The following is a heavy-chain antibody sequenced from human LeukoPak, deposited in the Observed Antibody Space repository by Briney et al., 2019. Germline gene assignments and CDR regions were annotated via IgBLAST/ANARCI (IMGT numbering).Heavy chain of an antibody. J-gene: IGHJ4*02. V-gene: IGHV4-39*01. CDR2: IYYSGNT. CDR1: GGSISSNSYY. CDR3: ARHYYGSGSYYNGFDY. D-gene: IGHD3-10*01. Sequence: SETLFLTCTVSGGSISSNSYYWGWMRQPPGEGLEWIRSIYYSGNTYYNQYLKSRVTRSVDTSKIQFSMKRIYVTAADTDVYYCARHYYGSGSYYNGFDYWGQGTLVTVSS.